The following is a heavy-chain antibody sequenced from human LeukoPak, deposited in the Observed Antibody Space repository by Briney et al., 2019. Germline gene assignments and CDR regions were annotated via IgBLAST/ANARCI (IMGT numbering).Heavy chain of an antibody. CDR3: ARQERGNYYGSGSYYPFDY. CDR1: GSSISSGYY. J-gene: IGHJ4*02. Sequence: PSETLSLTCTVSGSSISSGYYWGWIRQPPGKGLEWIGSIYHSGSTYYNPSLKSRVTISVDTSKNQFSLKLSSVTAADTAEYYCARQERGNYYGSGSYYPFDYWGQGTLVTVSS. D-gene: IGHD3-10*01. CDR2: IYHSGST. V-gene: IGHV4-38-2*02.